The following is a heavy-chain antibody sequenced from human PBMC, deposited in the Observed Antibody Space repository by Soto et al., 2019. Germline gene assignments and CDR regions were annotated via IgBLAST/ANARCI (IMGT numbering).Heavy chain of an antibody. J-gene: IGHJ4*02. V-gene: IGHV3-48*01. CDR2: ISSGSSTI. Sequence: PGGSLRLSCAASGFTFSTYSMNWVRQAPGKGLEWVSYISSGSSTIYYADSVKGRFTISRDNAKNSLYLQMTSLRAEDTAVYYCATAPRSSPSSWGQGTLVTVSS. CDR1: GFTFSTYS. D-gene: IGHD6-6*01. CDR3: ATAPRSSPSS.